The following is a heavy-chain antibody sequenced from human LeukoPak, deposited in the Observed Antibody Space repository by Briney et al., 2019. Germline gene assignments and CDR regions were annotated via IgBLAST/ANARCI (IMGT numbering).Heavy chain of an antibody. V-gene: IGHV1-18*01. CDR3: ARDHLSSSGVSPDY. J-gene: IGHJ4*02. Sequence: ASVKVSCKASGYTFTSYGISWVRQAPGQGLEWMGWISAHNGNTNYAQKLQGRVTMTTDTSTSTAYMELRSLRSEDTAVYYCARDHLSSSGVSPDYWGQGTLVTVSS. CDR2: ISAHNGNT. D-gene: IGHD6-13*01. CDR1: GYTFTSYG.